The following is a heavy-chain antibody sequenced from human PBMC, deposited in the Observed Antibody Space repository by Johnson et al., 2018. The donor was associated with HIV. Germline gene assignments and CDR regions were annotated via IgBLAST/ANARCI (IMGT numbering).Heavy chain of an antibody. CDR1: GFIVRSNY. CDR3: ARGQWLVPGAFDI. D-gene: IGHD6-19*01. V-gene: IGHV3-66*01. Sequence: VQLVESGGGVVQPGRSLRLSCAASGFIVRSNYMNWVRQAPGKGLEWVSVIYSGGDTYYSDSVMGRFTISRDTSKNTLYLQMNSLRAEDTAVYYCARGQWLVPGAFDIWGQGTMVTVSS. J-gene: IGHJ3*02. CDR2: IYSGGDT.